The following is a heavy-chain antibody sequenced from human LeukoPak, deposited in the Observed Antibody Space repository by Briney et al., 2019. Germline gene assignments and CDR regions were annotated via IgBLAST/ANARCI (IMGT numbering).Heavy chain of an antibody. CDR2: ISYDGSNK. J-gene: IGHJ4*02. CDR3: VKVSSYGDYSLGY. Sequence: GGSLRLSCAASGFTFSSYGMHWVRQAPGKGLEWVAVISYDGSNKYYADSVKGRFTISRDNSKNTLYLQMNSLRAEDTAVYYCVKVSSYGDYSLGYWGQGTLVTVSS. CDR1: GFTFSSYG. D-gene: IGHD4-17*01. V-gene: IGHV3-30*18.